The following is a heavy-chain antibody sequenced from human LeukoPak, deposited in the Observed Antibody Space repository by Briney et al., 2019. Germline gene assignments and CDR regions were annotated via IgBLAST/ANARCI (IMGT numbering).Heavy chain of an antibody. CDR3: ARGRKTLTTTIRGTLTRDNYFDP. CDR2: AHHSGRT. Sequence: SETLSLTCAVYGGAFSGYFWTWIRQPPGKGLEWIAEAHHSGRTNYNPSLKSRVAISIDTSKNQFSLKMNSVTAAHTAVYFCARGRKTLTTTIRGTLTRDNYFDPWGQGTLVSVSS. V-gene: IGHV4-34*01. D-gene: IGHD4-11*01. CDR1: GGAFSGYF. J-gene: IGHJ5*02.